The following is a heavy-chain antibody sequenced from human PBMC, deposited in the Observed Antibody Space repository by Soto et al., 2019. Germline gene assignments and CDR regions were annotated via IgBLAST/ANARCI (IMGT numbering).Heavy chain of an antibody. D-gene: IGHD2-2*01. CDR2: ISDSGGST. J-gene: IGHJ6*02. CDR1: GFTFSTYA. V-gene: IGHV3-23*01. CDR3: ATRRDASYYYYGMDV. Sequence: EVQLLESGGGLVQPGGSLRLSCAASGFTFSTYAMTWVRQAPGKGLEWVSGISDSGGSTYYADAVKGRFTISRDNSKNTLFLQMNSRRAEDTAVYYCATRRDASYYYYGMDVWGQGTTVSVSS.